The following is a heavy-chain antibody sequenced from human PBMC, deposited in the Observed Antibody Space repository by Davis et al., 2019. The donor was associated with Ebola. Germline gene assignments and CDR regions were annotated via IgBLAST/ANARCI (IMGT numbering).Heavy chain of an antibody. Sequence: ASVKVSCKASGYTFTGYYMHWVRQAPGQGLEWMGWINPNSGGTNYAQKFQGRVTMTRDTSISTAYMELSRLRSDDTAVYYCARALLYDFWSGPTPNWFDPWGQGTLVTVSS. CDR1: GYTFTGYY. CDR2: INPNSGGT. CDR3: ARALLYDFWSGPTPNWFDP. J-gene: IGHJ5*02. D-gene: IGHD3-3*01. V-gene: IGHV1-2*02.